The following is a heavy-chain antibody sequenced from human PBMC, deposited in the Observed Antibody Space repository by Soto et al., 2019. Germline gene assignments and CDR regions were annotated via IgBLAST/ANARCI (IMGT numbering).Heavy chain of an antibody. V-gene: IGHV2-5*02. CDR1: GFSLSTSGVG. J-gene: IGHJ1*01. Sequence: QITLKESGPTLVKPTQTLTLTCTFSGFSLSTSGVGVGWIRQPPEKALEWLALIYWDDNKRYSPSLKSRLTITNDTSKRQVVLTMTNMDPVDTGTYYCAHTNYDILTGYYPRIYFHHWGQGTLVTVSS. D-gene: IGHD3-9*01. CDR3: AHTNYDILTGYYPRIYFHH. CDR2: IYWDDNK.